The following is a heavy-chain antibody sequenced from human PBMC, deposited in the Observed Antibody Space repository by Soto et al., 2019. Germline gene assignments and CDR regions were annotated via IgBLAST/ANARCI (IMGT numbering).Heavy chain of an antibody. CDR1: GFTFSTAA. J-gene: IGHJ4*02. V-gene: IGHV3-30-3*01. CDR2: ISSDGSIT. Sequence: QVHLVESGGGVVQPGRSLRLSCAASGFTFSTAAMHWVRQAPGKGLEWVALISSDGSITYYAGFVKGRFTISRDSSKNAMSLQIHCLKADDTAVYFSARARGFSYGSPFDSWGQGTLVTVSA. D-gene: IGHD5-18*01. CDR3: ARARGFSYGSPFDS.